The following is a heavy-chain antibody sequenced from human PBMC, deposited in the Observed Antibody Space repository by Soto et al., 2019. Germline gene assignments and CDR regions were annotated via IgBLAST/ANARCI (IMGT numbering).Heavy chain of an antibody. CDR2: IYHRGST. V-gene: IGHV4-30-4*01. CDR1: SGSISSGDFY. J-gene: IGHJ4*02. Sequence: SETLSLTCTISSGSISSGDFYWSWIRQTPGKGLEWIGYIYHRGSTFYNPSLESRVTILVDTSKNQFSLKLSAVTVADTAVYYCARDWYSSGSYYGFDYWGQGTQVTVS. CDR3: ARDWYSSGSYYGFDY. D-gene: IGHD3-10*01.